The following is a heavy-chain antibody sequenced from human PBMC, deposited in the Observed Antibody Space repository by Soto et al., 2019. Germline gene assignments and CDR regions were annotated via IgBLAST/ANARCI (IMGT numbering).Heavy chain of an antibody. CDR2: IDPSDSYT. CDR1: GYSFTSYW. V-gene: IGHV5-10-1*01. Sequence: HGESLKISCKGSGYSFTSYWISWARQMPGKGLEWMGRIDPSDSYTNYSPSFQGHVTISADKSIGTAYLQWSSLKASDTAMYYCARLDCSSTSCYYYGMDVWGQGTTVTVSS. J-gene: IGHJ6*02. D-gene: IGHD2-2*01. CDR3: ARLDCSSTSCYYYGMDV.